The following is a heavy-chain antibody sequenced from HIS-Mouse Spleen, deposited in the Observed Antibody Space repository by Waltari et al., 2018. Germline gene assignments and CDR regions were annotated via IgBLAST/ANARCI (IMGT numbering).Heavy chain of an antibody. D-gene: IGHD6-19*01. V-gene: IGHV3-33*01. CDR2: IWYDGSNK. J-gene: IGHJ4*02. Sequence: QVQLVESGGGVVQPGRSLRLSCAASGFTFSSYGMHWVRQAPGKGLGWLAVIWYDGSNKYYADAVKGRFTISRDNSKNTLYLQMNSLRAEDTAVYYCARDPMEYSSGWYFDYWGQGTLVTVSS. CDR1: GFTFSSYG. CDR3: ARDPMEYSSGWYFDY.